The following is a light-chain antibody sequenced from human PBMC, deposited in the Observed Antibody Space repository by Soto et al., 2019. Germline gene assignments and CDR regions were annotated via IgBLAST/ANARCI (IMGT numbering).Light chain of an antibody. J-gene: IGLJ2*01. V-gene: IGLV2-14*01. Sequence: QSVLTQPASVSGSPGQSITISCTGTSSDVGGYNYVSWYQQHPGKAPKVMIYDVSNRPSGVSNRFSGSKSGNTASLTISGLQAEDEADYYCSSYTSSSTYVVFAGGTKLTVL. CDR2: DVS. CDR3: SSYTSSSTYVV. CDR1: SSDVGGYNY.